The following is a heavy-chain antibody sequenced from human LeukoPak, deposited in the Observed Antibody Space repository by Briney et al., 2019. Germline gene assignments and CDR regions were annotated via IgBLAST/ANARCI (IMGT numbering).Heavy chain of an antibody. CDR3: ARDLRDWKPYYGMDV. J-gene: IGHJ6*02. V-gene: IGHV3-23*01. CDR1: GFPFSSYA. Sequence: GGSLRLSCAASGFPFSSYAMNWVRQAPGKGLEWVSVIAGSDGFTQYADSVKGRFTISRDNSKNTLYLQMNSLRAEDTAIYYCARDLRDWKPYYGMDVWGQGTTVTVSS. D-gene: IGHD1-1*01. CDR2: IAGSDGFT.